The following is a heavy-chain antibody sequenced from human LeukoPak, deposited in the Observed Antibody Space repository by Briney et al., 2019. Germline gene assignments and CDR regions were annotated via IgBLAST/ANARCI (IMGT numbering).Heavy chain of an antibody. J-gene: IGHJ1*01. CDR1: GFTFSNAW. CDR2: IKSETDGGTT. CDR3: TTDAGRYDYVWGSYQYFQH. Sequence: GGSLRLSCAASGFTFSNAWMSWVRQAPGKGLEWVGRIKSETDGGTTDYAAPVKGRFTISRDDSKNTLYLQMNSLKTEDTAVYYCTTDAGRYDYVWGSYQYFQHWGQGTLVTVSS. D-gene: IGHD3-16*02. V-gene: IGHV3-15*01.